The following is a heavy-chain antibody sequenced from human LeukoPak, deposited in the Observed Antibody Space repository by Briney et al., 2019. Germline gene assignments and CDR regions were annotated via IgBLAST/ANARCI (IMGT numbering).Heavy chain of an antibody. CDR2: IYSSGST. CDR3: ARHLFSGNAWWFDP. V-gene: IGHV4-59*08. J-gene: IGHJ5*02. D-gene: IGHD5-12*01. Sequence: PSETLSLTCTVSGDSISSYFWSWIRQPPGKGLEWIGYIYSSGSTNYNPSLKSRVTISVDTSKNQFSLKLTSVTAADTAVYYCARHLFSGNAWWFDPWGQGILVTVSS. CDR1: GDSISSYF.